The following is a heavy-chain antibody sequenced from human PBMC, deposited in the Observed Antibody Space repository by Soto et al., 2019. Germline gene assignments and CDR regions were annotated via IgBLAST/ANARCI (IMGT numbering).Heavy chain of an antibody. Sequence: ASVKVSCKASGYTFTRSGISWVRQAPGQGLEWMGWISTYNGDTNYAQTFQGRVTMTTDTSTSTAYMELRSLRSDDTAVYYCAREGMAPYYYYGMDVWGQGTTVTVSS. J-gene: IGHJ6*02. CDR1: GYTFTRSG. V-gene: IGHV1-18*01. CDR3: AREGMAPYYYYGMDV. CDR2: ISTYNGDT.